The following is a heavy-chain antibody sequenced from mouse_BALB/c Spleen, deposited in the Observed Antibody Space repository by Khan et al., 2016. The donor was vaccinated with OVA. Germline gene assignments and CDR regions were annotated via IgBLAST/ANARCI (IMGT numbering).Heavy chain of an antibody. J-gene: IGHJ2*01. CDR2: ISSGGSYT. CDR3: ARTPGYYGSNYFDY. D-gene: IGHD1-1*01. CDR1: GFTFSNYG. V-gene: IGHV5-9-3*01. Sequence: EVELVESGGGLVKPGGSLKFSCAASGFTFSNYGMSWVRQTPEKRLEWVVTISSGGSYTYYPDSVKGRFTIPRDNANNTLYLKMSSLRSEDTVMYYCARTPGYYGSNYFDYWGQGTTLTVSS.